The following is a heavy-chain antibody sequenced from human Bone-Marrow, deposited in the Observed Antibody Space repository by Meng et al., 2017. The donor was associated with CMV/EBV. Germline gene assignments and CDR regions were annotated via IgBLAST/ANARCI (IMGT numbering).Heavy chain of an antibody. D-gene: IGHD3-22*01. Sequence: ASVKVSCKASGYTFTGYYMHWVRQAPGQGLEWMGWINPNSGGTNYAQNFQGRVTMTRDTSISTAYMELNRLTSDDTAMYYCTRISSDYQYFEYWGQGTPVTVSS. CDR1: GYTFTGYY. CDR3: TRISSDYQYFEY. J-gene: IGHJ4*02. CDR2: INPNSGGT. V-gene: IGHV1-2*02.